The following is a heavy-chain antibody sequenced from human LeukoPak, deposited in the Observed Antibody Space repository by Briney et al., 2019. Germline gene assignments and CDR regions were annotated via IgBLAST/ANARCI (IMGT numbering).Heavy chain of an antibody. V-gene: IGHV3-33*01. CDR1: GFTFSIYG. J-gene: IGHJ3*02. Sequence: GRSLRLSCEASGFTFSIYGMHWVRQAPGKGLEWVAAIRFDGSNQFYTDSVKGRITISRDNSKNTMYLQMNSLRAEDTAVYHCARGWASNIYASAFDIWGQGTMVTVSS. CDR2: IRFDGSNQ. D-gene: IGHD2/OR15-2a*01. CDR3: ARGWASNIYASAFDI.